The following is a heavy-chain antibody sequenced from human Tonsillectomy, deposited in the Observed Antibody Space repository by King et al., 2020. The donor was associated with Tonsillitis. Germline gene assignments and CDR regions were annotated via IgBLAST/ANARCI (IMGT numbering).Heavy chain of an antibody. D-gene: IGHD3-3*01. CDR2: IFSNDEK. CDR3: ARILAKTIFGVVENWFDP. J-gene: IGHJ5*02. V-gene: IGHV2-26*01. Sequence: TLQESGPVLVKPTETLTLTCTVSGFSLSNARMGVSWIRQPPGKALEWLAHIFSNDEKSYSTSLKSRLTISKDNSKSQVVLTMTNMDPVDTATYYCARILAKTIFGVVENWFDPCGQGTLVTVSS. CDR1: GFSLSNARMG.